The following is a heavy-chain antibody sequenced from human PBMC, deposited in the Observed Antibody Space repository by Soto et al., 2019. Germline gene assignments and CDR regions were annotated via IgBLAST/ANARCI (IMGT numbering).Heavy chain of an antibody. Sequence: XTLSLPCTVSGASLNSDYWSWIRQSPGKGLEWIGYIYHMGGTDYNPSLKSRVTISIDKSKNQFSLNLRSVTAADTAVYFCARFTYKSGFNWFDPWGQGTQGTVSS. D-gene: IGHD5-12*01. CDR2: IYHMGGT. V-gene: IGHV4-59*03. J-gene: IGHJ5*02. CDR3: ARFTYKSGFNWFDP. CDR1: GASLNSDY.